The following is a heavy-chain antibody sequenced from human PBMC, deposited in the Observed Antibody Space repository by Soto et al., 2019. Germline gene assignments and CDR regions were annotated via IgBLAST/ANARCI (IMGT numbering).Heavy chain of an antibody. V-gene: IGHV3-30*18. J-gene: IGHJ6*02. CDR2: ISYDGTNK. CDR1: GFTFSTYG. CDR3: AKDLQSYGDYYYYCDGMDV. D-gene: IGHD4-17*01. Sequence: QVQLVESGGGEVQPGRSLTISCAASGFTFSTYGMHWVRQTPCKGLERVAVISYDGTNKFYSDSVKGRFAISRDDFKTPRAMQTKSVRADDRAVYFFAKDLQSYGDYYYYCDGMDVWCLGASVTVSS.